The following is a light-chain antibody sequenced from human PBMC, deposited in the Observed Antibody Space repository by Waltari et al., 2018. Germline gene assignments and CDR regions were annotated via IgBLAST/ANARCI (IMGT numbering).Light chain of an antibody. V-gene: IGLV1-47*01. Sequence: QSVLTQPPSASGTPGQRVTISCSGSSSHIGSNYVYWYQQLPGTAPKLLIYRNNQRPSGVPDRFSGSKSGTSASLAIIGLRSEDEADYYCAAWDDSLSGVVFGGGTKLTVL. CDR3: AAWDDSLSGVV. CDR1: SSHIGSNY. J-gene: IGLJ2*01. CDR2: RNN.